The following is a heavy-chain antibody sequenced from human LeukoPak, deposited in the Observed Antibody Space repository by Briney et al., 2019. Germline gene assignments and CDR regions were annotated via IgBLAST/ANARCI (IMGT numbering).Heavy chain of an antibody. Sequence: ASVKVSCKASGYTFTSYGISWVRQAPGQGLEWVGWISAYNGNTNYAQKLQGRVTMTTDTSTSTAYMELRSLRSDDTAVYYCARNPDTRSVILRYFDWSLNWFDPWGQGTLVTVSS. CDR1: GYTFTSYG. CDR3: ARNPDTRSVILRYFDWSLNWFDP. D-gene: IGHD3-9*01. V-gene: IGHV1-18*01. CDR2: ISAYNGNT. J-gene: IGHJ5*02.